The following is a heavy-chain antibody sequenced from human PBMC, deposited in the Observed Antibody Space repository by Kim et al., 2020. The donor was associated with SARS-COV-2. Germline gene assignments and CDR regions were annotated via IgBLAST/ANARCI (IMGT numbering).Heavy chain of an antibody. V-gene: IGHV1-2*02. J-gene: IGHJ4*02. D-gene: IGHD2-21*01. CDR3: AREVQHSNSFDY. Sequence: NYAPKFQGRVTVTRDTSINTAYMELTRLTSDDTAVYYSAREVQHSNSFDYWGQGTLVTVSS.